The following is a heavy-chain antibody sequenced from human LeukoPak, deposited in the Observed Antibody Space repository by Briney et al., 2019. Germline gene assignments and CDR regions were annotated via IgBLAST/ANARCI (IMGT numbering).Heavy chain of an antibody. D-gene: IGHD2-15*01. CDR3: ARETPHLGGRCPDY. CDR1: GYTFTGYY. CDR2: INPNSGGT. Sequence: ASVKVSCKASGYTFTGYYMHWVRQAPGQGLEWMGWINPNSGGTNYAQKFQGRVTMTRDTSISTAYMELSRLRSDDTAVYYCARETPHLGGRCPDYWGQGTLVTVSS. V-gene: IGHV1-2*02. J-gene: IGHJ4*02.